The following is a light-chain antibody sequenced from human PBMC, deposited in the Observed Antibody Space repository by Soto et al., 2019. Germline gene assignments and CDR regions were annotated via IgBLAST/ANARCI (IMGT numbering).Light chain of an antibody. J-gene: IGKJ1*01. Sequence: DIQMTQSPSTLSASVGDRVTITCRASQSISSWLAWYQQKPGKAPNLLIYKASSLQSGVPSRFGGSGSGTEFTLTISSLQPDDFATYYCQQYKSYSRTFGQGTKVEIK. V-gene: IGKV1-5*03. CDR1: QSISSW. CDR2: KAS. CDR3: QQYKSYSRT.